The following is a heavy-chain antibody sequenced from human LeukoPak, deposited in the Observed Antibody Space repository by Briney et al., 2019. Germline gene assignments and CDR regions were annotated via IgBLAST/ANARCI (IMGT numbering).Heavy chain of an antibody. CDR2: IYYSGST. CDR1: GGSISSSSYY. Sequence: PSETLSLTCTVSGGSISSSSYYWGWIRQPPGKGLEWIGSIYYSGSTYYNPSLKSRVTISVDTSKNQFSLKLSSVTAADTAVYCCARVWAAAAGEVDVWGKGTTVTVSS. D-gene: IGHD6-13*01. J-gene: IGHJ6*04. V-gene: IGHV4-39*07. CDR3: ARVWAAAAGEVDV.